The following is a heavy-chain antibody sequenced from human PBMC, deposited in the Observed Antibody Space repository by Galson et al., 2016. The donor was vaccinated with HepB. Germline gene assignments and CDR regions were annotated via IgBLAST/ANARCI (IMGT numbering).Heavy chain of an antibody. V-gene: IGHV5-10-1*01. D-gene: IGHD3-10*01. J-gene: IGHJ4*02. Sequence: QSGAEVKKPGESLRISCKGSGYSFNSYWISWVRQMPGKGLEWMGRIDPTDSYTNYSPSFQGHVTISADKSNSTAYLQWSSLKASDTAMYYCARHYQFVSGTYYPDYWGQGTLVTVSS. CDR2: IDPTDSYT. CDR3: ARHYQFVSGTYYPDY. CDR1: GYSFNSYW.